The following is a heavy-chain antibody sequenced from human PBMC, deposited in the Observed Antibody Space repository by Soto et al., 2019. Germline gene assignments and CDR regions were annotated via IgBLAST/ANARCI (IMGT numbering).Heavy chain of an antibody. V-gene: IGHV3-30*18. D-gene: IGHD3-22*01. CDR2: ISYDGSNK. Sequence: GGSLILSCAASGFTFSSYGMHWVRQAPGKGLEWVAVISYDGSNKYYADSVKGRFTISRDNSKNTLYLQMNSLRAEDTAVYYCAKEYGARYYGSSGYYYYYYGMDVWGQGTTVTVSS. CDR3: AKEYGARYYGSSGYYYYYYGMDV. J-gene: IGHJ6*02. CDR1: GFTFSSYG.